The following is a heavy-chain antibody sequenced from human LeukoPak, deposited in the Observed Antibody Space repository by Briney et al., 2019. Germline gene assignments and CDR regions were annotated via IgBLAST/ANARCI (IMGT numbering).Heavy chain of an antibody. V-gene: IGHV3-30*02. CDR3: AEWKGGGNPAGY. Sequence: GGSLRLSCAASGFTFSSYGMHWVRQAPGKGLEGVAFIRYDGSNKYYADSVKGRFTISRDNSKNTLYLQMNSLRAEDTAVYYCAEWKGGGNPAGYWGQGTLVTVSS. J-gene: IGHJ4*02. CDR1: GFTFSSYG. D-gene: IGHD4-23*01. CDR2: IRYDGSNK.